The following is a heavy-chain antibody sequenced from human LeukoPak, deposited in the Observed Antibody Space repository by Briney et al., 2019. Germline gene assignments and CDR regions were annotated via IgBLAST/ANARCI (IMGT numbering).Heavy chain of an antibody. V-gene: IGHV1-18*01. CDR3: ARDRACSGGSCKRFGTLDY. CDR1: GYTFTSYG. D-gene: IGHD2-15*01. J-gene: IGHJ4*02. CDR2: ISAYNGNT. Sequence: ASVKVSRKASGYTFTSYGISWVRQAPGQGLEWMGWISAYNGNTNYAQKLQGRVTMTTDTSTSTAYMELRSLRSDDTAVYYCARDRACSGGSCKRFGTLDYWGQGTLVTVSS.